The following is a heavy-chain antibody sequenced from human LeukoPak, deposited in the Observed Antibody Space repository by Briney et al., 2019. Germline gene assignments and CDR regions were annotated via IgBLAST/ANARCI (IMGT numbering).Heavy chain of an antibody. Sequence: KAGGSLRLSCAASGFTFSDYYMSWIRQAPGKGLEWVSYISSSGSTIYYADSVKGRFTISRDNAKNSLYLQMNSLRAEDTAVYYCARHLGSSGYWGMGDDAFDIWGQGTMVTVSS. V-gene: IGHV3-11*04. CDR3: ARHLGSSGYWGMGDDAFDI. CDR2: ISSSGSTI. CDR1: GFTFSDYY. J-gene: IGHJ3*02. D-gene: IGHD3-22*01.